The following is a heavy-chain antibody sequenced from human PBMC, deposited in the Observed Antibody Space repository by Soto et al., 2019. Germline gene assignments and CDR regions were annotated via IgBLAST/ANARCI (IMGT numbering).Heavy chain of an antibody. J-gene: IGHJ6*03. Sequence: GGSLRLSCAASGFTFGSYSMNWVRQAPGKGLEWVSYISSSSSTIYYADSVKGRFTISRDNAKNSLYLQMNSLRAEDTAVYSCTRARGYLYYYYMDVWGKGTTVTVSS. CDR3: TRARGYLYYYYMDV. CDR2: ISSSSSTI. V-gene: IGHV3-48*01. D-gene: IGHD1-1*01. CDR1: GFTFGSYS.